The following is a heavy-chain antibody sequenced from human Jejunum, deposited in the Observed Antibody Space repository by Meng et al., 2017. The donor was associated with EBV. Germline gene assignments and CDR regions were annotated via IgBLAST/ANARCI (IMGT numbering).Heavy chain of an antibody. J-gene: IGHJ5*01. V-gene: IGHV3-53*01. CDR3: AKRETSGWYDL. D-gene: IGHD6-19*01. CDR1: GFIVSNSY. Sequence: VQLVDSGGGLIQHGGSLRLSCAASGFIVSNSYFSWVRQAPGKGLEWVSVIYSDSTTHYADSVKGRFTMSRDNSKSTLFLQMDSLRAEDTAIYYCAKRETSGWYDLWGQGTLVTVSS. CDR2: IYSDSTT.